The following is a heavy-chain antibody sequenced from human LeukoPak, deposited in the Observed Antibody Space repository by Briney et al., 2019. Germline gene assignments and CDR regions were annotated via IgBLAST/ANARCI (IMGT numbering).Heavy chain of an antibody. CDR3: ARRRADRRYYFDY. Sequence: SETLSLTCTVSGGSISVYYWSCIRQPPGKGQEWIGYIYYSGSTDYNPSLTSRVTLSVDTSKNQFSLRLTSVTAADTAVYYCARRRADRRYYFDYWGQGTLVTVSS. D-gene: IGHD3-22*01. V-gene: IGHV4-59*03. J-gene: IGHJ4*02. CDR1: GGSISVYY. CDR2: IYYSGST.